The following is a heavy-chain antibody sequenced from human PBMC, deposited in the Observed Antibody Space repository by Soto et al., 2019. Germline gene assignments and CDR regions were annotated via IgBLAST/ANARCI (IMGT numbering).Heavy chain of an antibody. D-gene: IGHD2-2*01. CDR1: GGSISSSNW. V-gene: IGHV4-4*02. J-gene: IGHJ6*02. Sequence: PSETLSLTCAVSGGSISSSNWWSWVRNPPGKGLEWIGEIYHSGSTNYNPSLKSRVTISVDKSKNQFSLKLSSVTAADTAVYYCARADIVVVPALTITYYYYGMDVWGQGATVTVSS. CDR2: IYHSGST. CDR3: ARADIVVVPALTITYYYYGMDV.